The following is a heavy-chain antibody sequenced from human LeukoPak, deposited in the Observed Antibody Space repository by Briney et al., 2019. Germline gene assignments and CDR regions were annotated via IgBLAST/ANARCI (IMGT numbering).Heavy chain of an antibody. D-gene: IGHD3-22*01. Sequence: PSETLSLTCTVSGGSISSYYWSWIRQPPGKGLEWIGYIYYSMSTNYNPSLKSRVIISVDTSKNQFSLKLSSVTAADTAVYYCAREIRYYYESSGYSYGMDVWGQGTTVTVSS. CDR2: IYYSMST. CDR1: GGSISSYY. J-gene: IGHJ6*02. V-gene: IGHV4-59*01. CDR3: AREIRYYYESSGYSYGMDV.